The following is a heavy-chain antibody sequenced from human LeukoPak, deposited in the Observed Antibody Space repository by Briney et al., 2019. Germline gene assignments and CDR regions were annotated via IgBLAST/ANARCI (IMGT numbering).Heavy chain of an antibody. CDR2: ISSSSSYI. D-gene: IGHD1-26*01. V-gene: IGHV3-21*01. Sequence: KPGGSLRLSCAASGFTFSSYSMNWVRQAPGKGLEWVSSISSSSSYIYYADSVKGRFTISRDNAKNSLYLQMNSLRAEDTAVYYCATLPERELLHAFDIWGQGTMVTVSS. J-gene: IGHJ3*02. CDR3: ATLPERELLHAFDI. CDR1: GFTFSSYS.